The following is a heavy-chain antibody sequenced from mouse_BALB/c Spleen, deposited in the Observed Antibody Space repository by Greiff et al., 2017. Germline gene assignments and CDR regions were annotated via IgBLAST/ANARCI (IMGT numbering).Heavy chain of an antibody. V-gene: IGHV1-69*02. CDR3: TRSGYDYDKGDY. D-gene: IGHD2-4*01. J-gene: IGHJ2*01. CDR2: IYPSDSYT. Sequence: QVQLQQPGAELVRPGASVKLSCKASGYTFTSYWINWVKQRPGQGLEWIGNIYPSDSYTNYNQKFKDKATLTVDKSSSTAYMQLSSPTSEDSAVYYCTRSGYDYDKGDYWGRGTTLTVSS. CDR1: GYTFTSYW.